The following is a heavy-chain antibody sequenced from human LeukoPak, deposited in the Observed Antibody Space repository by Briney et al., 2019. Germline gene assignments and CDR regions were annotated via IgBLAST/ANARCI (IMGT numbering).Heavy chain of an antibody. Sequence: EASVKVSCKASGYTFTGYYMHWVRQAPGQGLEWMGWINPKSAGTNYAQQFQGRVTMTRDTSNSTAYMEPSRLRSDTTAVYYCARGLSLLWFRELLSNGTKFLKANWFDPWGQGTLVTVSS. V-gene: IGHV1-2*02. CDR2: INPKSAGT. CDR1: GYTFTGYY. D-gene: IGHD3-10*01. CDR3: ARGLSLLWFRELLSNGTKFLKANWFDP. J-gene: IGHJ5*02.